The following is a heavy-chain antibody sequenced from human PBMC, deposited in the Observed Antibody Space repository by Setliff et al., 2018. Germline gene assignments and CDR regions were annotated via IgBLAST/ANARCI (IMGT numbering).Heavy chain of an antibody. V-gene: IGHV4-39*07. J-gene: IGHJ3*02. Sequence: PSETLPLTCTVSGGSISSSSYYWGWVRQPPGKGLEWIGSIYYSGSTYYNPSLKSRVTISVDTSKNQFSLKLSSVTAADTAVYYCARDVRVASSSWFKSAFDIWGQGTMVTVSS. CDR1: GGSISSSSYY. CDR2: IYYSGST. CDR3: ARDVRVASSSWFKSAFDI. D-gene: IGHD6-13*01.